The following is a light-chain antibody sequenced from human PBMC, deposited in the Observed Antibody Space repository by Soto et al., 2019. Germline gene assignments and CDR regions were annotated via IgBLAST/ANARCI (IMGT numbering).Light chain of an antibody. Sequence: EIILTQSPGILSLSPGERATLSCRASQSISSSYIAWYQQRPGQAPRLLIYGASNRATGIPDRFSASGSKTDFTLTISRLEPEDVAVYYCQQYGSSPPYTFGQGTKLEIK. V-gene: IGKV3-20*01. CDR3: QQYGSSPPYT. CDR1: QSISSSY. J-gene: IGKJ2*01. CDR2: GAS.